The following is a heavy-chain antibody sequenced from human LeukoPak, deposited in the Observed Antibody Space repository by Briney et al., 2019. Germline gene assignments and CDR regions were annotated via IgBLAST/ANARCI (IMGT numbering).Heavy chain of an antibody. Sequence: GGFLRLSCAASGFTFSSYWMSWVRQAPGKGLEWVANIKQDGSEKYYVDSVKGRFTISRDNAKNSLYLQMNSLRAEDTAVYYCASHCSGGSCYSFGPTKHFDYWGQGTLVTVSS. CDR2: IKQDGSEK. J-gene: IGHJ4*02. CDR3: ASHCSGGSCYSFGPTKHFDY. D-gene: IGHD2-15*01. V-gene: IGHV3-7*01. CDR1: GFTFSSYW.